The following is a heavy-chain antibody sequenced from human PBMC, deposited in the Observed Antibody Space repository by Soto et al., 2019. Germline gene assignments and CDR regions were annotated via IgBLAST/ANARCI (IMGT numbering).Heavy chain of an antibody. D-gene: IGHD3-10*01. V-gene: IGHV4-59*01. J-gene: IGHJ4*02. Sequence: SETLSLTCTVSGGSISSYYWSWIRQPPGKGLEWIGYIYYSGSTNYNPSLKSRVTISVDTSKNQFSLKLSSVTAADTAVYYCARGSRAGYYGSGSYDDFDYWGQGTLVTVSS. CDR1: GGSISSYY. CDR2: IYYSGST. CDR3: ARGSRAGYYGSGSYDDFDY.